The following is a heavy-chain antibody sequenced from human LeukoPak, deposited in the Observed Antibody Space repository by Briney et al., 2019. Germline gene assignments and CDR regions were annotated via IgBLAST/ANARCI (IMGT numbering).Heavy chain of an antibody. CDR1: GGSMSGYY. CDR2: ISYSGYS. CDR3: ARGRDYYDSSGSYGYFDY. Sequence: SETLSLTCTASGGSMSGYYWTWIRQPPGKGQEWIGYISYSGYSNYNPSLKSRVTMTVDTSKNQFSLNLSSVTAADTALYYCARGRDYYDSSGSYGYFDYWGQGTLVTVSS. D-gene: IGHD3-22*01. J-gene: IGHJ4*02. V-gene: IGHV4-59*01.